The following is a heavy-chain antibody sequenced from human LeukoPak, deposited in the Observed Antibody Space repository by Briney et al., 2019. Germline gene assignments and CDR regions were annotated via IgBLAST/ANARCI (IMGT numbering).Heavy chain of an antibody. CDR2: IIPIFGTA. D-gene: IGHD3-3*01. CDR3: AAYDFWSGYTGSGSLPTTSPQFDY. CDR1: GGTCSSYA. V-gene: IGHV1-69*05. J-gene: IGHJ4*02. Sequence: SVKVSCKASGGTCSSYAISWVRQAPGQGLEWMGGIIPIFGTANYAQKFQGRVTITTDESTSTAYMELSSLRSEDTAVYYCAAYDFWSGYTGSGSLPTTSPQFDYWGQGTLVTVSS.